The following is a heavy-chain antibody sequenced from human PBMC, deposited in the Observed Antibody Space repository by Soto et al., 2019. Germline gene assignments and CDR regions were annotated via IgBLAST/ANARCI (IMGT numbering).Heavy chain of an antibody. CDR3: AKGPRSSGWSYNWFDP. D-gene: IGHD6-19*01. CDR1: GFTFSSYA. CDR2: IGDSGDRT. Sequence: GGSLRLSCAASGFTFSSYAMSWVRQASDKGLEWVSTIGDSGDRTYYADSVKGRFIISRDNSKNTLYLQMNSLRADDSAVYYCAKGPRSSGWSYNWFDPWGQGTLVTVSS. J-gene: IGHJ5*02. V-gene: IGHV3-23*01.